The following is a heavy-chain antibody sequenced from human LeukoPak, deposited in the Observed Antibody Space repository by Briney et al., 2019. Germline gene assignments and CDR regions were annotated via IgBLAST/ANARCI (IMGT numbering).Heavy chain of an antibody. D-gene: IGHD3-10*01. V-gene: IGHV4-59*01. CDR2: IYYSGST. CDR1: GGSISSYY. Sequence: SETLSLTCTVSGGSISSYYLSWIRQPPGKGLEWIGYIYYSGSTNYNPSLKSRVTISVDTSKNQFSLKLSSVTAADTAVCYCARGESPDYWGQGTLVTVSS. J-gene: IGHJ4*02. CDR3: ARGESPDY.